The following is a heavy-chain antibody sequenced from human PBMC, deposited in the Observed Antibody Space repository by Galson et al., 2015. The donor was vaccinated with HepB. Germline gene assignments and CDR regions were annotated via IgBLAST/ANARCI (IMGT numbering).Heavy chain of an antibody. CDR1: GFTFSSYS. V-gene: IGHV3-48*04. D-gene: IGHD1-1*01. J-gene: IGHJ3*02. CDR3: ARWAWNLNAFDI. Sequence: SLRLSCAASGFTFSSYSMNWVRQAPGKGLEWISYISSNSGATYYADSVKGRFTISRDNAKDSLYLQMNSLRAEVTVVYYCARWAWNLNAFDIWGQGTMVTVSS. CDR2: ISSNSGAT.